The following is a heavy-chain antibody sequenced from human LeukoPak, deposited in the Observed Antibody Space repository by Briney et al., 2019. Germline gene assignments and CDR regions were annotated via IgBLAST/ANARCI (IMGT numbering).Heavy chain of an antibody. J-gene: IGHJ4*02. CDR3: ARQGRNYDILTGYYNGYFIDY. Sequence: PGGSLRLSCAAYGFTFSSYSMNWVRQAPGKGLEWVSFISTSSSYIYYADSVKGRFTISRDNAKNSLYLQMNSLRAEDTAVYYCARQGRNYDILTGYYNGYFIDYWGQGTLVTVSS. D-gene: IGHD3-9*01. V-gene: IGHV3-21*01. CDR2: ISTSSSYI. CDR1: GFTFSSYS.